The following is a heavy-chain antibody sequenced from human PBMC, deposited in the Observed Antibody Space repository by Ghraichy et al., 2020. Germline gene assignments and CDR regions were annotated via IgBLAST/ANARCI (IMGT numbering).Heavy chain of an antibody. J-gene: IGHJ6*02. CDR3: ASAGGYYDILTGYPPYGMDV. CDR2: IYYSGST. V-gene: IGHV4-61*01. Sequence: SETLSLTCTVSGGSVSSGSYYWSWIRQPPGKGLEWIGYIYYSGSTNYNPSLKSRVTISVDTSKNQFSLKLSSVTAADTAVYYCASAGGYYDILTGYPPYGMDVWGQGTTVTVSS. D-gene: IGHD3-9*01. CDR1: GGSVSSGSYY.